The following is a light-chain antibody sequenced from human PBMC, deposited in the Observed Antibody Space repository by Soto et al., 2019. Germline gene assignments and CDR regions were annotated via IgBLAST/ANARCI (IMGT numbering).Light chain of an antibody. CDR2: DAS. Sequence: DIQMTQSPPTLLALEGEGVPITGGPSQGLLIGLAWFQQPPGKAPKILISDASSLKSGVPSRFSGSGSGTEFTLTISSLQPDDFATYYCQQYHIYPLTFGGGTKVEI. CDR1: QGLLIG. J-gene: IGKJ4*01. V-gene: IGKV1-5*01. CDR3: QQYHIYPLT.